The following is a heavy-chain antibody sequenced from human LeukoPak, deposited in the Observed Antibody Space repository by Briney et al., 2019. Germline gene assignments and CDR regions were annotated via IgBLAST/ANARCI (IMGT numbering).Heavy chain of an antibody. Sequence: GGSLRLSCAASGFTFSDYSMNWVRQAPGKGLEWVSSISSTSSYIYYADSVKGRFTVSRDNTKNSLYLQMNSLRVEDTAVFYCARIGYRSSTFDYWGQGTPVTVSS. V-gene: IGHV3-21*04. D-gene: IGHD6-6*01. CDR2: ISSTSSYI. CDR1: GFTFSDYS. J-gene: IGHJ4*02. CDR3: ARIGYRSSTFDY.